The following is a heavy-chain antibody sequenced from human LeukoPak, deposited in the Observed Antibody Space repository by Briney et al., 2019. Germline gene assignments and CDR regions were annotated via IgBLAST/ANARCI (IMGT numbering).Heavy chain of an antibody. V-gene: IGHV4-4*08. CDR1: GGPISSFY. J-gene: IGHJ4*02. D-gene: IGHD2-15*01. CDR3: ARSQGKWQLLPFDY. CDR2: MYNSGSP. Sequence: SETLSLTCTVSGGPISSFYWGWIRQPPGKGLEWIAYMYNSGSPTYHPSLQSRATISLDTSKNQFSLKLRSVTAADTAVYYCARSQGKWQLLPFDYWGQGARVTVSS.